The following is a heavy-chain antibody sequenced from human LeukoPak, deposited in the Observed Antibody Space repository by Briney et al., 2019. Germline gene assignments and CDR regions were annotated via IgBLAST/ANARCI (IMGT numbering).Heavy chain of an antibody. CDR3: ARRKPVASLDY. CDR2: IYYSGST. J-gene: IGHJ4*02. Sequence: KPSETLSLTCTVSCGAISSNNYYLGWIRPPPGKGLEWIGSIYYSGSTYYNPSLKSRVTISVDMSQNQFSLRLSSVTASDTAVYYCARRKPVASLDYWGQGTLATVSS. V-gene: IGHV4-39*01. D-gene: IGHD6-19*01. CDR1: CGAISSNNYY.